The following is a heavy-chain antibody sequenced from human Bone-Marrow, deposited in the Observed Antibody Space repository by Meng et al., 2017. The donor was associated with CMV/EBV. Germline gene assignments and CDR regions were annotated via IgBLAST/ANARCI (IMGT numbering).Heavy chain of an antibody. CDR2: IRYDGSNK. Sequence: GESLKISCAASGFAFSSYWMSWVRQAPGKGLEWVAFIRYDGSNKYYADSVKGRFTISRDNSKNTLYLQMNSLRAEDTAVYYCARDAFWSGSHEYYWGQGTLVTVSS. V-gene: IGHV3-30*02. J-gene: IGHJ4*02. CDR3: ARDAFWSGSHEYY. CDR1: GFAFSSYW. D-gene: IGHD3-3*01.